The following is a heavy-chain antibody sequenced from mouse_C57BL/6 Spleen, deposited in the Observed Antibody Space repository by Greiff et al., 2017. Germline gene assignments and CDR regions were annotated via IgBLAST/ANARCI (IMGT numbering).Heavy chain of an antibody. Sequence: EVQVVESGGGLVKPGGSLKLSCAASGFTFSSYAMSWVRQTPEKRLEWVATISDGGSYTYYPDNVKGRFTISRDNAKNNLYLQMSHLKSEDTAMYYCARDQPYYGDDASYYAMDYWGQGTSVTVSS. V-gene: IGHV5-4*01. CDR3: ARDQPYYGDDASYYAMDY. D-gene: IGHD2-9*01. CDR2: ISDGGSYT. J-gene: IGHJ4*01. CDR1: GFTFSSYA.